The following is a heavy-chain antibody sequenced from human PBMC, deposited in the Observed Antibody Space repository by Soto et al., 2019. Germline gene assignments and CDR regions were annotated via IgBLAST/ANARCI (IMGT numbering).Heavy chain of an antibody. D-gene: IGHD2-8*02. CDR3: ANLFTTWYWCDY. J-gene: IGHJ4*02. Sequence: EVELLESGGGLEQPGGSLRLSCAASGFTFRNYGMSWVRQAPGKGLEWVSAISGSGDTTDYADSVKGRFTISRDNSNNPLSLQMNSLRVEDTAVYYRANLFTTWYWCDYWGQGTLVTVSS. V-gene: IGHV3-23*01. CDR2: ISGSGDTT. CDR1: GFTFRNYG.